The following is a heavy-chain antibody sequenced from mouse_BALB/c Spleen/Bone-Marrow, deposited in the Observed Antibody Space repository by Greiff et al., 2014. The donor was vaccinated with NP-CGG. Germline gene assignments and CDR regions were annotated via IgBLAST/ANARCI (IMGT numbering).Heavy chain of an antibody. V-gene: IGHV1-69*02. CDR3: TRGDYYGRSSFAY. J-gene: IGHJ3*01. Sequence: QVQLQQSGAELVRPGASVKLSCKASGYTFTSYWINWVKQRPGQGLQWIGNIYPSDSYTNYNQKFKDKATLTVDKSSSTAYMQLSSPTSEDSAVYYCTRGDYYGRSSFAYWGQGTLVTVST. D-gene: IGHD1-1*01. CDR2: IYPSDSYT. CDR1: GYTFTSYW.